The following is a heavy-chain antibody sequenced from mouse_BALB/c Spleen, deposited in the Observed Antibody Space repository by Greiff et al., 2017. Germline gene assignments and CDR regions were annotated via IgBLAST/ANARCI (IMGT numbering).Heavy chain of an antibody. V-gene: IGHV14-3*02. Sequence: VHVKQSGAELVKPGASVKLSCTASGFNIKDTYMHWVKQRPEQGLEWIGRIDPANGNTKYDPKFQGKATITADTSSNTAYLQLSSLTSEDTAVYYCARSTVVADYWGQGTTLTVAS. J-gene: IGHJ2*01. CDR3: ARSTVVADY. CDR1: GFNIKDTY. D-gene: IGHD1-1*01. CDR2: IDPANGNT.